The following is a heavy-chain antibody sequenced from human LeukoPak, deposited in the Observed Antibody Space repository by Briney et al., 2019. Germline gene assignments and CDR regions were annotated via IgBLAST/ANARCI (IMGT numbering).Heavy chain of an antibody. CDR1: GFTFSSYD. J-gene: IGHJ4*02. D-gene: IGHD6-19*01. Sequence: GRSLRLSCAASGFTFSSYDMHWVRQAPGKGLEWVAVIWYDGSNENHVDSVKGRFTISRDNSKNTLYLQMNSLGAEDTAVYYCARGYSSAWEFDYWGQGTLVTVSS. CDR3: ARGYSSAWEFDY. CDR2: IWYDGSNE. V-gene: IGHV3-33*01.